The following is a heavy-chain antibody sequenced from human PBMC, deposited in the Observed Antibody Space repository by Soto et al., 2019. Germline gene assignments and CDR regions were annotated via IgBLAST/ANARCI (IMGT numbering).Heavy chain of an antibody. D-gene: IGHD4-4*01. CDR3: ARGGYSNYYSHKYYFDY. CDR2: IYYSGST. Sequence: QVQLQESGPGLVKPSQTLSLTCTVSGGSISGADYYWSWIRQPPGKGLEWIGYIYYSGSTYYNPSLKSRVAISVDTSKSQFSLRLNSVTAADTAVYYCARGGYSNYYSHKYYFDYWGQGTLVTVSS. V-gene: IGHV4-30-4*01. J-gene: IGHJ4*02. CDR1: GGSISGADYY.